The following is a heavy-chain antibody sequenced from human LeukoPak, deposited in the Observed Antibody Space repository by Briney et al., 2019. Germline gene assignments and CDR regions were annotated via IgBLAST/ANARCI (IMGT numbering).Heavy chain of an antibody. J-gene: IGHJ3*02. CDR1: GYTFTGYY. CDR3: ARNWYYYDSSRRDPYDAFDI. CDR2: INPNSGGT. V-gene: IGHV1-2*02. Sequence: ASVKVSCKASGYTFTGYYMHWVRQAPGQGLEWMGWINPNSGGTNYAQKFQGRVTMTRDTSISTAYMELSRLRSDDTAVYYCARNWYYYDSSRRDPYDAFDIWGQGTMVTVSS. D-gene: IGHD3-22*01.